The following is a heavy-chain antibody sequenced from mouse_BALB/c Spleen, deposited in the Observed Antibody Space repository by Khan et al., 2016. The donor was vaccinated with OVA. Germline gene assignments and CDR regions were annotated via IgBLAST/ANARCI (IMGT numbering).Heavy chain of an antibody. V-gene: IGHV1-4*01. J-gene: IGHJ3*01. D-gene: IGHD2-14*01. Sequence: QVQLKQSGAELARPGASVKMSCKTSGYTFTSYTMHWIRQRPGQALEWIGHINPSNNYTNYNQNFKDKATLIVDKSSNTAYMQVRSLTSEDSAVYYGVREGAYHRSDGWFAYWGQGTLVTVSA. CDR1: GYTFTSYT. CDR2: INPSNNYT. CDR3: VREGAYHRSDGWFAY.